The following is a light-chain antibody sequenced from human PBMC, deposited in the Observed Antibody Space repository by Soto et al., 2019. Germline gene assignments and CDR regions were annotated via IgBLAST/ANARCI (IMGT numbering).Light chain of an antibody. CDR3: PQYGSSPPT. CDR2: GAS. Sequence: EIVLTQSPGTLSLSPGQRATLSCRSSQSVYKNFLACYQKKPGQAPRLLINGASNRATGIPDRFSGGGSGTDFSLNIDRLEPEDFAVYCCPQYGSSPPTFGGGTKVAIK. CDR1: QSVYKNF. V-gene: IGKV3-20*01. J-gene: IGKJ4*01.